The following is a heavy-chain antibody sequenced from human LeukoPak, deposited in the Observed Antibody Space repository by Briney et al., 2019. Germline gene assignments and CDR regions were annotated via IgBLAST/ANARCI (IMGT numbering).Heavy chain of an antibody. CDR1: GGSMSSYY. D-gene: IGHD6-19*01. CDR3: ARGPGIAVAGTIYFDY. CDR2: IYYSGNT. Sequence: SETLSLTCTVSGGSMSSYYWSWIRQPPGKGLEWIGNIYYSGNTNYNPSLKSRVTISVDTSKNQFSLKLSSVTAADTAVYYCARGPGIAVAGTIYFDYWGQGTLVTVSS. J-gene: IGHJ4*02. V-gene: IGHV4-59*12.